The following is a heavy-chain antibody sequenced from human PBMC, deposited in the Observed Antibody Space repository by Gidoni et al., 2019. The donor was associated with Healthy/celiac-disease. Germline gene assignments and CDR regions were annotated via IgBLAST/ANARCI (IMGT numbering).Heavy chain of an antibody. V-gene: IGHV3-21*01. CDR2: ISSSGSTI. Sequence: EVQLVESGGGLVKPVGSLRLSCAASGFTFMSSSLHWVRQAPGKGLEWVSSISSSGSTIYYADSVKGRFTIYRDNAKNSLYLQMNSLRAEDTAVYYCAGMPFWSGYRAYYYYGMDVWGQGTTVTVSS. J-gene: IGHJ6*02. CDR1: GFTFMSSS. D-gene: IGHD3-3*01. CDR3: AGMPFWSGYRAYYYYGMDV.